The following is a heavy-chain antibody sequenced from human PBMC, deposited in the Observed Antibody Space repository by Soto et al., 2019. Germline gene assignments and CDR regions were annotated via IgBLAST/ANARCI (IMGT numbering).Heavy chain of an antibody. Sequence: PGGSLRLSCEASGFTFTTCWMTWVRQAPGKGLESVSAINGSGDSTYYTDSVKGRFTISRDNSKNTLSLQMSSLRAGDTAVYYCAKDSSRRRLDSWGQGTLVTVSS. CDR3: AKDSSRRRLDS. J-gene: IGHJ5*01. CDR2: INGSGDST. V-gene: IGHV3-23*01. CDR1: GFTFTTCW.